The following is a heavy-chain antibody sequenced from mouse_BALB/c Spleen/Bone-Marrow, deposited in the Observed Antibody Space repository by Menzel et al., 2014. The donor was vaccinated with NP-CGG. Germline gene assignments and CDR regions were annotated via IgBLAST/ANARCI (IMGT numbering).Heavy chain of an antibody. CDR2: ISSGGNT. Sequence: EVKLMESGGGLVKPGGSLKLSCAASGFTFSSYAMSWVRQTPEKRLEWVASISSGGNTYYPDSMKGRFTISRDNARNILYLQMSSLRSEDTAMYYCARGGELRPWFAYWGRGTLVTVSA. D-gene: IGHD2-4*01. V-gene: IGHV5-6-5*01. CDR1: GFTFSSYA. CDR3: ARGGELRPWFAY. J-gene: IGHJ3*01.